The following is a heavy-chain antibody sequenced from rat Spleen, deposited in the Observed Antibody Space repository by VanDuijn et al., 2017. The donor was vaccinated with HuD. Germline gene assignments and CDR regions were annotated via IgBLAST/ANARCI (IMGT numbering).Heavy chain of an antibody. CDR2: IIYDGSST. J-gene: IGHJ2*01. CDR3: ARSVFDY. V-gene: IGHV5-17*01. CDR1: GFTFSDYA. Sequence: EVQLMESGGGLVQPGNSLKLSCAASGFTFSDYAMAWARQSPKKGLEWVATIIYDGSSTYYRDSVKGRFTISRDNAKATLYLQMDSLRSEDTATYYCARSVFDYWGQGVMVTVSS.